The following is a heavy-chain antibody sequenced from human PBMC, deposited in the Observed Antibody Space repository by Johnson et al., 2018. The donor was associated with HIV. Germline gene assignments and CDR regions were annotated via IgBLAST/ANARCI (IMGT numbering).Heavy chain of an antibody. CDR2: ISANGDST. V-gene: IGHV3-23*04. D-gene: IGHD6-13*01. CDR1: RFTFSSYA. J-gene: IGHJ3*02. Sequence: VQLVESGGGLVQPGGSLRLSCAASRFTFSSYAMNWVRQAPGKGLEWVSSISANGDSTYYADSVKGRFTISRDNSKNTLYLQMNSLRAEDTAVYYCVRPAAAGRDDAFDIWGQGTMVTVSS. CDR3: VRPAAAGRDDAFDI.